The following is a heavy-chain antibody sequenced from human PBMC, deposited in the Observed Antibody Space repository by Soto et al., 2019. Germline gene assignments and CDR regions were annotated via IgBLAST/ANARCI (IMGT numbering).Heavy chain of an antibody. CDR2: IWYDGSNT. V-gene: IGHV3-33*01. Sequence: GGSLRLSCAASGFTFSSYGIHWVRQAPGKGLEWVAVIWYDGSNTYYADSVKGRFTISRDNSQNTLYLQMNSLRDEDTAVYYCARDREQEVHRSFYLDNWGQGTLVTVSS. J-gene: IGHJ4*02. CDR1: GFTFSSYG. CDR3: ARDREQEVHRSFYLDN. D-gene: IGHD6-13*01.